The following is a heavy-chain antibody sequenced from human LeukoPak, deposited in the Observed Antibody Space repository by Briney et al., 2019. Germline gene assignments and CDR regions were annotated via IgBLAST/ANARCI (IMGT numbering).Heavy chain of an antibody. Sequence: GGSLRLSCEASGFTFSNYWMHWVRQAPGKGLVWVSRINSDGSSTTYADSVKGRFTISRDNAKNTLYLQMNSLRAEDTAVYYCARYPPASGYYYYYMDVWGKGTTVTVSS. CDR1: GFTFSNYW. CDR3: ARYPPASGYYYYYMDV. CDR2: INSDGSST. V-gene: IGHV3-74*01. J-gene: IGHJ6*03. D-gene: IGHD1-14*01.